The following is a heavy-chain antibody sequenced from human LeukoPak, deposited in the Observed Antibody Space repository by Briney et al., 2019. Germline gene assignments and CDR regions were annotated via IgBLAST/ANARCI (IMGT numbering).Heavy chain of an antibody. CDR2: INHGGST. V-gene: IGHV4-34*01. CDR1: GGSFSGYY. J-gene: IGHJ4*02. CDR3: ARWTKNYFDY. D-gene: IGHD3/OR15-3a*01. Sequence: SETLSLTCAVYGGSFSGYYWSWIRQPPQKGLEWIGEINHGGSTNYNPSLRSRVSISVDTSKNQFSLKLNSVTAADSAVYYCARWTKNYFDYWGQGTLVTVSS.